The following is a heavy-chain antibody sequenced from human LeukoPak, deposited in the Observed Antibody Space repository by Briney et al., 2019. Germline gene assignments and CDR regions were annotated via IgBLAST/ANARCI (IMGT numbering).Heavy chain of an antibody. CDR3: ARGVLRDHFDY. J-gene: IGHJ4*02. CDR2: INLNSGDT. CDR1: GYTFTGYY. V-gene: IGHV1-2*02. D-gene: IGHD3-16*01. Sequence: GASVKVSCKASGYTFTGYYIHWVRQAPGQGLEWMGWINLNSGDTNYAQKFQGRVAMTRDTSISTAYMELGRLRSDDTAVCYCARGVLRDHFDYWGQGTLVIVSS.